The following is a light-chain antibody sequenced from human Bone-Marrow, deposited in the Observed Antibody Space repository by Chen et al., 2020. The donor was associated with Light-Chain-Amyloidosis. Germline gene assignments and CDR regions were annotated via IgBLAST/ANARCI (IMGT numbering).Light chain of an antibody. Sequence: SYVLTQPSSVSVAPGQTATIACGGNNIGSTSVHWYQQTPGQAPLLVVYDDSDRPSGIPERLEGANSGNTATLTNSRVEAGDEADYYCQVWDGSSDRPVFGGGTKLTVL. J-gene: IGLJ3*02. CDR3: QVWDGSSDRPV. V-gene: IGLV3-21*02. CDR1: NIGSTS. CDR2: DDS.